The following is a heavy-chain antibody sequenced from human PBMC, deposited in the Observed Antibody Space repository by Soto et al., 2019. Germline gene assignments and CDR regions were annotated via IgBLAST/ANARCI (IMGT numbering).Heavy chain of an antibody. J-gene: IGHJ4*02. V-gene: IGHV3-9*01. CDR3: AKDTGPN. CDR2: ISWNSNTI. CDR1: GFTFDNYA. Sequence: EVQLVESGGGLAQPGRSLRLSCAASGFTFDNYAMHWVRQAPGKGLEWVSGISWNSNTIAYADSVKGRFTISRDNAKNSLYLQMNSLRAEDTAFYYCAKDTGPNWGQGTLVTVSS.